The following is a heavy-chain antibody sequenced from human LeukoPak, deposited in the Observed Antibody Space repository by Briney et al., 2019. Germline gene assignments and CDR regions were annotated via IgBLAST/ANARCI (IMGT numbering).Heavy chain of an antibody. D-gene: IGHD3-3*01. CDR2: VNPNSGGT. CDR1: GYTFTGYY. J-gene: IGHJ3*02. V-gene: IGHV1-2*02. Sequence: GASVKVSCKASGYTFTGYYMHWVRQAPGQGLEWMGWVNPNSGGTNYAQKFQGRVTMTRDTSISTAYMELSRLRSDDTAVYYCATEFWSGANYAFDIWGQGTMVTVSS. CDR3: ATEFWSGANYAFDI.